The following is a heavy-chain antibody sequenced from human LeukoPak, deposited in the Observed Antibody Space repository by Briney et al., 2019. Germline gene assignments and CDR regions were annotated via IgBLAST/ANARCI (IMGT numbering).Heavy chain of an antibody. CDR1: GYTYTSYY. J-gene: IGHJ6*03. D-gene: IGHD2-15*01. Sequence: ASVKVSCKASGYTYTSYYMHWVRQAPGQGLEWMGIINPSGGSTSYAQKFQGRVTMTRDTSTSTVYMEQSSLRSEDTAVYYCARGIAQYYYYYYYMDVWGKGTTVTISS. CDR3: ARGIAQYYYYYYYMDV. CDR2: INPSGGST. V-gene: IGHV1-46*01.